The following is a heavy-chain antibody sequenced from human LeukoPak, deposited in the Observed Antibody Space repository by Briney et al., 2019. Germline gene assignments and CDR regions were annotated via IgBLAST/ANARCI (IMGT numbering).Heavy chain of an antibody. Sequence: PSETLSLTCTVSGGSISSYYWSWIRQPAGKGLEWIGRIYTSGSTNYNPSLKSRVTMSVDTSKNQFSLKLSSVTAADTAVYYCARLRTEYSSGWYVGQWYFDLWGRRTLVTVSS. CDR2: IYTSGST. CDR1: GGSISSYY. V-gene: IGHV4-4*07. CDR3: ARLRTEYSSGWYVGQWYFDL. J-gene: IGHJ2*01. D-gene: IGHD6-19*01.